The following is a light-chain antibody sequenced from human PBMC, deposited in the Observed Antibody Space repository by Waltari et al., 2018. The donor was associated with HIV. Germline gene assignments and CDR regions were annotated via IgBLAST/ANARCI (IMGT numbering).Light chain of an antibody. J-gene: IGLJ3*02. CDR2: NTN. CDR3: VLYMGSGISV. CDR1: SGSVSTDYY. Sequence: QTVVTQEPSFSVSPGGTVTITCGLSSGSVSTDYYPSWYQQTPGQAPRTLMYNTNIRSSGVPDRFSGSILGNKGALTITGAQADDESDYYCVLYMGSGISVFGGGTKLTVL. V-gene: IGLV8-61*01.